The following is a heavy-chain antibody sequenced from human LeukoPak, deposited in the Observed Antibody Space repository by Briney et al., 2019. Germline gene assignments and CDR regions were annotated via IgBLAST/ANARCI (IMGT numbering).Heavy chain of an antibody. D-gene: IGHD5-18*01. CDR1: GFTFDDYG. J-gene: IGHJ6*03. CDR3: ARDLIHIGRPHYYYYMDV. CDR2: INWNGGST. V-gene: IGHV3-20*04. Sequence: PGGSLRLSCAASGFTFDDYGMSWVRQAPGKGLEWVSGINWNGGSTGYADSVKGRFTISRDNAKNSLYLQMNSLRAEDTALYYCARDLIHIGRPHYYYYMDVWGQETLVTVSS.